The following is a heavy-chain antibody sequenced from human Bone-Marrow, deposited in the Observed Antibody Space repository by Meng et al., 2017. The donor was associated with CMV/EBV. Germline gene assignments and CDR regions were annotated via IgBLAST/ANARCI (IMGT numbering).Heavy chain of an antibody. Sequence: ASVKVSCKASGYTFTSYDINWVRQATGQGLEWMGWMNPNSGNTGYAQKFQGRVTITRNTSISTAYMELSSLRSEDTAVYYCARGIRLFAQANWFDPWGQGTLVTVSS. V-gene: IGHV1-8*03. CDR3: ARGIRLFAQANWFDP. CDR1: GYTFTSYD. J-gene: IGHJ5*02. D-gene: IGHD2-21*01. CDR2: MNPNSGNT.